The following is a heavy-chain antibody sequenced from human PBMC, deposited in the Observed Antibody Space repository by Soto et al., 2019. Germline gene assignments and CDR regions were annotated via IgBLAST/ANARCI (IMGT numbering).Heavy chain of an antibody. J-gene: IGHJ4*02. CDR3: AMSSGGFDY. D-gene: IGHD2-15*01. CDR2: IDPSDSNT. Sequence: EVQLVPSGAEVKKPGESLRVSCKGSGYSFNNYWISWVRQMPGKGLEWIGRIDPSDSNTNYSPSFQGHVTISADKSISTAYLQWSSLKASDTAMYYCAMSSGGFDYWGQGILVTVSS. V-gene: IGHV5-10-1*03. CDR1: GYSFNNYW.